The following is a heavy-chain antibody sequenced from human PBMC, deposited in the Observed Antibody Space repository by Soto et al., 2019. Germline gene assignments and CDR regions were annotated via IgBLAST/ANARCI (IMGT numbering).Heavy chain of an antibody. V-gene: IGHV3-21*01. CDR2: ISSSSSYI. Sequence: GGSLRLSCAASGFTFSSYSMNWVRQAPGKGLEWVSSISSSSSYIYYADSVKGRFTISRDNAKNSLYLQMNSLRAEDTAVYYCARDFSSGTIPFDYWGQGTLVTVSS. CDR3: ARDFSSGTIPFDY. CDR1: GFTFSSYS. J-gene: IGHJ4*02. D-gene: IGHD3-3*01.